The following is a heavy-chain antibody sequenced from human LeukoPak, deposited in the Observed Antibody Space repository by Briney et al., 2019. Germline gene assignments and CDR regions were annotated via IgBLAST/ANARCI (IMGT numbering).Heavy chain of an antibody. CDR2: IKQDGTET. Sequence: GGSLRLSCAASGFTFSSYWMSLVRQAPGKGLEWVANIKQDGTETYCVDSVKGRFTFSRDNAKNSLYLQVNSLRAEDTAIYYCARVRYSSGWYSLDYWGQGALVTVSS. V-gene: IGHV3-7*01. CDR1: GFTFSSYW. J-gene: IGHJ4*02. CDR3: ARVRYSSGWYSLDY. D-gene: IGHD6-19*01.